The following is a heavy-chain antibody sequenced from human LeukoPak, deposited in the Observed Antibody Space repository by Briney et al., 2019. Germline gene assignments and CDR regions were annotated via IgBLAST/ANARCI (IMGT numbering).Heavy chain of an antibody. CDR2: INHSGST. CDR1: GGSFSGYY. Sequence: SETLSLTCAVYGGSFSGYYWSWIRQPPGKGLEWIGEINHSGSTNYNPSLKSRVTISVDTSKNQFSLKLSSVTAADTAVYYCARGGVVPAATDLDYWGQGTLVTVSS. D-gene: IGHD2-2*01. V-gene: IGHV4-34*01. J-gene: IGHJ4*02. CDR3: ARGGVVPAATDLDY.